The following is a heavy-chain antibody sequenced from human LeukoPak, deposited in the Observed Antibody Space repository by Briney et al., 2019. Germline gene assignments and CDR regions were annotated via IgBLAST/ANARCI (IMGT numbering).Heavy chain of an antibody. CDR2: VDPEDGET. CDR3: ARGGNGPYNWFDP. CDR1: GYTFTDYY. V-gene: IGHV1-69-2*01. J-gene: IGHJ5*02. Sequence: GASVKVSCKVSGYTFTDYYMHWVQQAPGKGLEWMGLVDPEDGETIYAEKFQGRVTITADTSTDTAYMELSSLRSDDTAVYYCARGGNGPYNWFDPWGQGTLVTVSS. D-gene: IGHD4-23*01.